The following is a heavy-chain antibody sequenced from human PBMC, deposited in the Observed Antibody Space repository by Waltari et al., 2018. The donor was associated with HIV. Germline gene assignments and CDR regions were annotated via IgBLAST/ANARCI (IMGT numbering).Heavy chain of an antibody. CDR1: GFTVSSNY. Sequence: EVQLVESGGGLIQPGGSLRLSCAASGFTVSSNYMCWVCQAPGKGLEWVSVIYSGGSTYYADSVKGRFTISRDNSKNTLYLQMNSLRAEDTAVYYCASIGGNYSSGMDVWGQGTTVTVSS. D-gene: IGHD3-16*01. CDR2: IYSGGST. CDR3: ASIGGNYSSGMDV. J-gene: IGHJ6*02. V-gene: IGHV3-53*01.